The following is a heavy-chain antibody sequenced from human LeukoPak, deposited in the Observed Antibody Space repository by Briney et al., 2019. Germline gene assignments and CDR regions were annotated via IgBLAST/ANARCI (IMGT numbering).Heavy chain of an antibody. Sequence: PSETLSLTCTVSGVSIDSYYWTWIRQPAGKGLEWSGRVYTRGKTYYNPSLKSRVTMSLDTSKNQISLRLGSVTAADTAVYYCARGYGGNAPNAFDIWGQGTMVTVSS. CDR1: GVSIDSYY. CDR2: VYTRGKT. CDR3: ARGYGGNAPNAFDI. D-gene: IGHD4-23*01. J-gene: IGHJ3*02. V-gene: IGHV4-4*07.